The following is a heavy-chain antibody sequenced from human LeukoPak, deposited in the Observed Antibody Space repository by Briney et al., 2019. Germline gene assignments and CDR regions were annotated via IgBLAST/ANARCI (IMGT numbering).Heavy chain of an antibody. V-gene: IGHV3-7*01. Sequence: GGSLRLSCAASGFIFSSYWMSWVRQAPGKGLEWVANIKQDGSEKYYVDSVKGRFTISRDNAKDSLSLQMNSLRAEDTAVYYCARGGRDFDYWGQGTLVTVSS. J-gene: IGHJ4*02. D-gene: IGHD2-15*01. CDR2: IKQDGSEK. CDR3: ARGGRDFDY. CDR1: GFIFSSYW.